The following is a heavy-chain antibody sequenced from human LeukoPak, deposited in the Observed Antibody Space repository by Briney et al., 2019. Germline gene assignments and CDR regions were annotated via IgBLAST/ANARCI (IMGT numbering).Heavy chain of an antibody. V-gene: IGHV3-23*01. J-gene: IGHJ4*02. CDR1: GFTFSTYA. Sequence: GGSLRLSCAASGFTFSTYAMSWVRQAPGKGLEWVSAIRSNGGSQYYAESVKGRLTISRDNSKNTLYLQMNRLRAEDTAIYYCAGPRTLTNDFWAQGTLVTVSS. CDR3: AGPRTLTNDF. CDR2: IRSNGGSQ.